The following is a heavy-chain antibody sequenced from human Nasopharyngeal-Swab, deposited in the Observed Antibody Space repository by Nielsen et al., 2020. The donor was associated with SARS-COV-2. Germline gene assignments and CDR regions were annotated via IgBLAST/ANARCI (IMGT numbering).Heavy chain of an antibody. D-gene: IGHD6-19*01. V-gene: IGHV3-21*01. CDR3: ARERGSSGLDGFDI. Sequence: GGSLRLSCAASGFTFSSYSMNWVRQAPGKGLEWVSSISSSSSYIYYADSVKGRFTISRDNAKNSLYLQMNSLRAEDTAVYYCARERGSSGLDGFDIWGQGTMVTVSP. J-gene: IGHJ3*02. CDR1: GFTFSSYS. CDR2: ISSSSSYI.